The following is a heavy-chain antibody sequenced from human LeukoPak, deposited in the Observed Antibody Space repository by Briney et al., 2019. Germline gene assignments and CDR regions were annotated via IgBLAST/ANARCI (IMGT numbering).Heavy chain of an antibody. J-gene: IGHJ4*02. Sequence: PGGSLRLSCAASGFTVSSNYMSWVRQAPGKGLEWVSVIYSGGSTYYADSVKGRFTISRDNSKSTLYLQMNSLRAEDTAVYYCARPYYYGSGSYYDYWGQGTLVTVPS. V-gene: IGHV3-53*01. CDR2: IYSGGST. CDR1: GFTVSSNY. D-gene: IGHD3-10*01. CDR3: ARPYYYGSGSYYDY.